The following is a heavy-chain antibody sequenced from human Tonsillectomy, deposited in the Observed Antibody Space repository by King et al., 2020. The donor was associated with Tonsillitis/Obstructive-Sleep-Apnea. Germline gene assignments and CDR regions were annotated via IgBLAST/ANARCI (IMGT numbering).Heavy chain of an antibody. Sequence: QLVQSGGGLVQPGGSLRLSCVASGFTFSSYEMNWVRQAPGKGLEWVSYISSSGSTIYYADSVKGRFPISRDNAKNSLYLQMNSLRAEDTAVYYCARPRIAAAGRNRYWYFDLWGRGTLVTVSS. D-gene: IGHD6-13*01. CDR1: GFTFSSYE. V-gene: IGHV3-48*03. J-gene: IGHJ2*01. CDR3: ARPRIAAAGRNRYWYFDL. CDR2: ISSSGSTI.